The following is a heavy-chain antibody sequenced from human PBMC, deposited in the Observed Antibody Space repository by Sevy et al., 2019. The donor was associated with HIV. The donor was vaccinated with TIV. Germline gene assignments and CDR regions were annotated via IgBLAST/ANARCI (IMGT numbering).Heavy chain of an antibody. D-gene: IGHD2-8*01. Sequence: GGSLRLSFAASGFTFSKYSMSWVRHPPGKGLEWVSTLSFGCGEINYADSVKGRFTISRDNSKSSVYLQMNNLRPEDTAVYYCAREGCTKPHDYWGQGTLVTVSS. CDR3: AREGCTKPHDY. V-gene: IGHV3-23*01. J-gene: IGHJ4*02. CDR1: GFTFSKYS. CDR2: LSFGCGEI.